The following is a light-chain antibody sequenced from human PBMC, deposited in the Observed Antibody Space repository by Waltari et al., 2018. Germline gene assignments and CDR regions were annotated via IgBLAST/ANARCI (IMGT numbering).Light chain of an antibody. CDR3: QQRTSWPPWT. CDR2: DAS. CDR1: QSLGSN. Sequence: EIVLTQSPPTLSLSPGKKAPPPCRASQSLGSNLAWYQQKPGQAPRLLILDASSRAAGTPVRFSGSGSGTDFTLSISSLEPEDFAVYYCQQRTSWPPWTFGQGTKVE. J-gene: IGKJ1*01. V-gene: IGKV3-11*01.